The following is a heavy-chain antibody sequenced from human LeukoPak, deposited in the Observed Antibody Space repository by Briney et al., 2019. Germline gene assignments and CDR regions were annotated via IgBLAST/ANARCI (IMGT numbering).Heavy chain of an antibody. D-gene: IGHD1-26*01. CDR3: VRQTVSGATYFDF. CDR1: GFTFSRHW. J-gene: IGHJ4*02. Sequence: GSLRLSCAASGFTFSRHWMTWVRQTPGKGLECVARINQEGSRKEYSDSVEGRFTISRDNAKNSLYLQLSSLRTEDTAVYYCVRQTVSGATYFDFWGQGTLVTVSA. CDR2: INQEGSRK. V-gene: IGHV3-7*03.